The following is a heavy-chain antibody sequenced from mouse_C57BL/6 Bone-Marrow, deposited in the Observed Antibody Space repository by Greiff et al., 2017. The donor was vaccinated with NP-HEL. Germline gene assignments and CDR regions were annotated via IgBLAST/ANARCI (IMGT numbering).Heavy chain of an antibody. J-gene: IGHJ4*01. CDR1: GYTFTSYW. CDR3: ARDDGYYVDYAMDY. CDR2: IYPGSGST. D-gene: IGHD2-3*01. Sequence: QVQLQQPGAELVKPGASVKMSCKASGYTFTSYWITWVKQRPGQGLEWIGDIYPGSGSTNYNEKFKRKATLTVDTSSSTAYMQLSSLTSEDSAVYYCARDDGYYVDYAMDYWGQGTSVTVSS. V-gene: IGHV1-55*01.